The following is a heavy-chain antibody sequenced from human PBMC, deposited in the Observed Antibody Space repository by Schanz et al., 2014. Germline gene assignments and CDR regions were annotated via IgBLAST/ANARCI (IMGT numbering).Heavy chain of an antibody. CDR1: GFTFRSYW. V-gene: IGHV3-7*01. CDR2: IKQDGSDK. Sequence: EVQLVESGGGLVQPGGSLRVSCAASGFTFRSYWMNWVRQAPGKGLEWVANIKQDGSDKHYVDSVKGRFTISRDNAKNSLYLQMNSLRAEVTAVYYCARDDSPSTKPFDSWGQGTLVSVSS. CDR3: ARDDSPSTKPFDS. J-gene: IGHJ4*02. D-gene: IGHD2-21*01.